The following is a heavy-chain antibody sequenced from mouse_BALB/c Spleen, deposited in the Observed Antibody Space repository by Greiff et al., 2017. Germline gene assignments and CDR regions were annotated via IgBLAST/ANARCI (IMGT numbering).Heavy chain of an antibody. CDR2: ISYDGSN. D-gene: IGHD2-1*01. CDR3: ARGGGNYWYFDV. J-gene: IGHJ1*01. CDR1: GYSITSGYY. V-gene: IGHV3-6*02. Sequence: DVQLQESGPGLVKPSQSLSLTCSVTGYSITSGYYWNWIRQFPGNKLEWMGYISYDGSNNYNPSLKNRISITRDTSKNQFFLKLNSVTTEDTATYYCARGGGNYWYFDVWGAGTTVTVSS.